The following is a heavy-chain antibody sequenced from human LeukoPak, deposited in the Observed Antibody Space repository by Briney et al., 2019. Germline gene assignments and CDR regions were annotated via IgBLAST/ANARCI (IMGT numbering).Heavy chain of an antibody. J-gene: IGHJ4*02. Sequence: PGGSLRLSCAASGFTFSSYEMNWVRQAPGKGLEWVSYISSSGSTIYYADSVKGRFTISRDNAKNSLYLQMNSLRAEDTAVYYCARDCGSTSCYGTVEDYWGQGTLVTVSS. V-gene: IGHV3-48*03. CDR1: GFTFSSYE. CDR2: ISSSGSTI. D-gene: IGHD2-2*01. CDR3: ARDCGSTSCYGTVEDY.